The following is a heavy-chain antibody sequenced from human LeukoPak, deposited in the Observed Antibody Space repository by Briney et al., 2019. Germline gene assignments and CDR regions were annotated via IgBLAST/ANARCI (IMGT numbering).Heavy chain of an antibody. CDR2: IYTSGST. V-gene: IGHV4-4*07. Sequence: SETLSLTCTVCRHSISGYYWSLTRQPAGKGLEWIGRIYTSGSTNYNPSLKSRVTMSVDTSKNQFSLKLCSVTAADTAVYYCARDLVEAAHAPNCFDPWGQGTLVTVSS. CDR1: RHSISGYY. CDR3: ARDLVEAAHAPNCFDP. D-gene: IGHD6-13*01. J-gene: IGHJ5*02.